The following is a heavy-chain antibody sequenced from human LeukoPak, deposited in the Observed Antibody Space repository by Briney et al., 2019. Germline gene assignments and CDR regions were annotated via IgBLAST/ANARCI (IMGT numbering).Heavy chain of an antibody. CDR1: GGSISSYY. V-gene: IGHV4-59*01. CDR2: IYYSGST. CDR3: ARGYCSGGSCFDYYYYYMDV. J-gene: IGHJ6*03. D-gene: IGHD2-15*01. Sequence: PSETLSLTCTVSGGSISSYYWSWIRQPPGKGLEWIGYIYYSGSTNYNPSLKSRVTISVDTSKNQFSLKLSSVTAADTAVYYCARGYCSGGSCFDYYYYYMDVWGKGTTVTVSS.